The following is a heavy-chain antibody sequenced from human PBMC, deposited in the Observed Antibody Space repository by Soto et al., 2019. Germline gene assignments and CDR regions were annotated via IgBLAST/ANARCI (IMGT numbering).Heavy chain of an antibody. J-gene: IGHJ5*02. V-gene: IGHV4-34*01. CDR2: INHSGST. Sequence: SETVSLTCAFYVGSFSGYYWSCIRHPPGKGLEWIGEINHSGSTNYNPSLKSRVTISVDTSKNQFSLKMSSVTAADTAVCYCARGRRILYLDGRHWFQPLGQGTLVTVSS. D-gene: IGHD2-8*01. CDR1: VGSFSGYY. CDR3: ARGRRILYLDGRHWFQP.